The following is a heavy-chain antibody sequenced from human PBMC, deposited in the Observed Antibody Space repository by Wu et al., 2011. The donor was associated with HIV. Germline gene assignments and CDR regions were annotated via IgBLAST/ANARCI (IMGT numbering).Heavy chain of an antibody. Sequence: QVQVVQSGAAVKKPGSSVKVSCKASGGTFSSHGISWVRQAPGQGLEWMGGIIGIFGKANYAQKFQGRVTITADKSTSTAYMELRSLRSEDTAVYYCARRAPCSGGSCGVDFDYWGQGTLVTVSS. V-gene: IGHV1-69*14. CDR1: GGTFSSHG. CDR3: ARRAPCSGGSCGVDFDY. D-gene: IGHD2-15*01. J-gene: IGHJ4*02. CDR2: IIGIFGKA.